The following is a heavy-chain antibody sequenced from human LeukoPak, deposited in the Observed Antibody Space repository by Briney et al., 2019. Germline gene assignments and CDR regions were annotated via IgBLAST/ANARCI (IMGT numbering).Heavy chain of an antibody. Sequence: ASVKVSCKVSGYTLTELSMHWVRQAPGKGLEWMGGFDPEDGETIYAQEFQGRVTMTEDTSTDTAYMELSSLRSEDTAVYYCATVRVYCSSTSCRYDAFDIWGQGTMVTVSS. D-gene: IGHD2-2*01. CDR2: FDPEDGET. CDR1: GYTLTELS. J-gene: IGHJ3*02. V-gene: IGHV1-24*01. CDR3: ATVRVYCSSTSCRYDAFDI.